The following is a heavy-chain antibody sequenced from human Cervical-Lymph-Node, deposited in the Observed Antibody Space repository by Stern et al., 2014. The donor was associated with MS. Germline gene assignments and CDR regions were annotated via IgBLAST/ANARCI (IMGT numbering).Heavy chain of an antibody. CDR1: GGTFNTNV. CDR2: IIPIFGTA. Sequence: MQLVESGAEVKKPGSSAKVSCKASGGTFNTNVISWVRQAPGQGLEWMGGIIPIFGTALYAQKFQGRVTINANESTRAVYLELGSLRSEDTAVYYCARAAYSTSSYNYWGQGTLVIVSS. CDR3: ARAAYSTSSYNY. J-gene: IGHJ4*02. D-gene: IGHD6-6*01. V-gene: IGHV1-69*01.